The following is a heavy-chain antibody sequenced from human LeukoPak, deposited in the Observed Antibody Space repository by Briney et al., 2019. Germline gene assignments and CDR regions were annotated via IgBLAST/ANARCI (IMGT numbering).Heavy chain of an antibody. CDR2: VSYDGSNK. CDR3: ARDSSTGAFDI. J-gene: IGHJ3*02. CDR1: GFTFSSYA. Sequence: PGGSLRLSCAASGFTFSSYAMHWVRQAPGKGLEWVAVVSYDGSNKYYADSVKGRFTISRDNSKNTLYLQMNSLRGEDTAVYYCARDSSTGAFDIWGQGTMVTVSS. V-gene: IGHV3-30*04. D-gene: IGHD1-14*01.